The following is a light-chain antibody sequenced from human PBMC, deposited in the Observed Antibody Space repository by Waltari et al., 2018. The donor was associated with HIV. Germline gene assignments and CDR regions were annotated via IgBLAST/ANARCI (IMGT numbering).Light chain of an antibody. CDR1: QDIKKN. Sequence: DIRMTQSPSSVSADVGDRVIITCRASQDIKKNVNWYQQKPGRSPRLLIYSASGLQSGVPSTFSGSGSGLEFNLTIAALEAEDSALFYGQQSHRTPLTFGGGTRLEIK. CDR3: QQSHRTPLT. J-gene: IGKJ5*01. CDR2: SAS. V-gene: IGKV1-39*01.